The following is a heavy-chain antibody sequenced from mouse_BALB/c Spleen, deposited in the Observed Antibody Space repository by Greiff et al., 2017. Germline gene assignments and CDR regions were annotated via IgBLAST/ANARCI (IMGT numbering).Heavy chain of an antibody. CDR3: ARAGRGYFDY. CDR2: ISNLAYSI. V-gene: IGHV5-15*02. CDR1: GFTFSDYG. J-gene: IGHJ2*01. Sequence: EVKLMESGGGLVQPGGSRKLSCAASGFTFSDYGMAWVRQAPGKGPEWVAFISNLAYSIYYADTVTGRFTISRENAKNTLYLEMSSLRSEDTAMYYCARAGRGYFDYWGQGTTLTGSS. D-gene: IGHD1-1*01.